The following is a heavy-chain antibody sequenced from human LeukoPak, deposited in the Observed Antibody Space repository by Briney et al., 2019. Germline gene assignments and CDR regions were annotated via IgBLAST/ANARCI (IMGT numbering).Heavy chain of an antibody. Sequence: PGGSLRLSCAASGFTFSSYAMSWVRQAPGKGLGWVSAISGSGGSTYYADSVKGRFTISRDNSKNTLYLQMNSLRAEDTAVYYCARDRIAAAGTLDYWGQGTLVTVSS. CDR2: ISGSGGST. D-gene: IGHD6-13*01. J-gene: IGHJ4*02. CDR1: GFTFSSYA. V-gene: IGHV3-23*01. CDR3: ARDRIAAAGTLDY.